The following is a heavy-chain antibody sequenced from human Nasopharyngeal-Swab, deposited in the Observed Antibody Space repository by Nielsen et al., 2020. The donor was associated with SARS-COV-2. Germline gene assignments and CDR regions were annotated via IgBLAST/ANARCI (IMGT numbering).Heavy chain of an antibody. CDR3: ARASGSSWDFDY. J-gene: IGHJ4*02. D-gene: IGHD6-13*01. CDR1: GFTFSSYW. V-gene: IGHV3-7*03. CDR2: IKQDGSEK. Sequence: GVLRLSCAASGFTFSSYWMSWVRQAPGKGLEWVANIKQDGSEKYYVDSVKGRFTISRDNAKNSLYLQMNSLRAEDTAVYYCARASGSSWDFDYWGQGTLVTVSS.